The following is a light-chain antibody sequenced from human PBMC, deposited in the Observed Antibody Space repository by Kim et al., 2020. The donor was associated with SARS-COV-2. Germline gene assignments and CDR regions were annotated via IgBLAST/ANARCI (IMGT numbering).Light chain of an antibody. CDR3: ASYTTSNTLAI. J-gene: IGLJ2*01. CDR2: DVT. V-gene: IGLV2-14*03. Sequence: QSITISYTGTSGDIGAYNYVSWYQQHPGKSPKLIIFDVTNRPSGVSNRFSASKSGNTASLTISGLQAEDEADYFCASYTTSNTLAIFGGGTQLTVL. CDR1: SGDIGAYNY.